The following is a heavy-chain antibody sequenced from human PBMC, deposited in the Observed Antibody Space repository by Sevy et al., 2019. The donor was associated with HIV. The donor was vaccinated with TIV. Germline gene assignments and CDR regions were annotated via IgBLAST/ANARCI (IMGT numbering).Heavy chain of an antibody. CDR3: ARSTVTKDYYDYGMDV. Sequence: GGSLRLSCAASGFTFSSYGMHWVRQAPGKGLEWVAVISYDGSNKYYADSVKGRFTISRDNSKNTLYLQMNSLRAEDTAVYYCARSTVTKDYYDYGMDVWGQGTTVTVSS. V-gene: IGHV3-30*03. CDR2: ISYDGSNK. CDR1: GFTFSSYG. J-gene: IGHJ6*02. D-gene: IGHD4-17*01.